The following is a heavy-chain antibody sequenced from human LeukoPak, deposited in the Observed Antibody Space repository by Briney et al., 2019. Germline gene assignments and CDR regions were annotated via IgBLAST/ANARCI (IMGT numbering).Heavy chain of an antibody. J-gene: IGHJ3*02. V-gene: IGHV4-59*11. Sequence: SETLSLTCAVSADSFSSHYWTWIRQSPGTGLEWIGYISYIGSTNYNPSLKSRVTISIDTSKNQFSLKLRSVTAADTAVYYCARDLVTVTRGFDIWGQGTMVSVSS. D-gene: IGHD4-17*01. CDR1: ADSFSSHY. CDR3: ARDLVTVTRGFDI. CDR2: ISYIGST.